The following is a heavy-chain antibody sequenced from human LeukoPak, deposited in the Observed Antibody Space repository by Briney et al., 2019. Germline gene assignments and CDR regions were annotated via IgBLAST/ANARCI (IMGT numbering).Heavy chain of an antibody. CDR2: IYYSGST. CDR3: ASRPFYDILTGYYNDY. D-gene: IGHD3-9*01. V-gene: IGHV4-39*01. J-gene: IGHJ4*02. Sequence: SETLSLTCTVSGGSISSSSYYWGWIRQPPGKGLEWIGSIYYSGSTYYNPSLKSRVTISVDTSKNQFSLKLSSVTAADTAVYYCASRPFYDILTGYYNDYWGQGTLVTVSS. CDR1: GGSISSSSYY.